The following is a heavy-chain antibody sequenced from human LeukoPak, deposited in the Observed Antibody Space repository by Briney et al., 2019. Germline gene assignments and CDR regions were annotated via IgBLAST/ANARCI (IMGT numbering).Heavy chain of an antibody. CDR2: IYYSGST. Sequence: SETLSLTCTVSGGSISTYYWSWMRQPPGRGLEWIGYIYYSGSTNHNPSLQSRVAISVDTSKNQFSLKLNSVTAADTAVYYCARGGVPGGFYGSFDYWGQGTLVSVSS. J-gene: IGHJ4*02. CDR3: ARGGVPGGFYGSFDY. CDR1: GGSISTYY. D-gene: IGHD3-3*01. V-gene: IGHV4-59*01.